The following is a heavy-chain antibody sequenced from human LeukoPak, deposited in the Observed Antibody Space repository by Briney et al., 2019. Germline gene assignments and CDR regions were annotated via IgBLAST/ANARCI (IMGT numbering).Heavy chain of an antibody. V-gene: IGHV3-15*01. J-gene: IGHJ6*03. D-gene: IGHD2-15*01. Sequence: PGGSLRLSCAASGFTFSDTWMNWVRQAPGKGLEWVGRLKSKTDGGTTDYAAPVRGRFTISRDDSKNTLYLQMNSLKTEDTAVYYCSTGRIGYCSGASCYYYYYYMDVWGKGTTVTVSS. CDR1: GFTFSDTW. CDR2: LKSKTDGGTT. CDR3: STGRIGYCSGASCYYYYYYMDV.